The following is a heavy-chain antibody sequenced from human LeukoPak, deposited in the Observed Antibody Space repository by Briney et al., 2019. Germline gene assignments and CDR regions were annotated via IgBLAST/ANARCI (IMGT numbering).Heavy chain of an antibody. CDR2: INPNSGGT. D-gene: IGHD6-13*01. CDR3: ARDPIGIAAAGLQGGWFDP. V-gene: IGHV1-2*02. J-gene: IGHJ5*02. CDR1: GYTFTGYY. Sequence: ASVRVSCKASGYTFTGYYMHWVRQAPGQGLEWMGWINPNSGGTNYAQKFQGRVTMNRDTSISTAYMELSRLRSHDTAVYYCARDPIGIAAAGLQGGWFDPLGQGTLVTVSS.